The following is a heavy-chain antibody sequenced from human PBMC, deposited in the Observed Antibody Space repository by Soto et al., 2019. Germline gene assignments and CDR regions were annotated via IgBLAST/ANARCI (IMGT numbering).Heavy chain of an antibody. D-gene: IGHD2-15*01. CDR1: GYSFTSYW. V-gene: IGHV5-10-1*01. CDR2: IDPSDSYT. Sequence: PGESLKISCKGSGYSFTSYWISWVRQMPGKGLEWMGRIDPSDSYTNYSPSFQGHVTISADKSISTAYLQWSSLKASDTAMYYCATESGYCSGGSCYYYYGMDVWGQGTTVTVSS. J-gene: IGHJ6*02. CDR3: ATESGYCSGGSCYYYYGMDV.